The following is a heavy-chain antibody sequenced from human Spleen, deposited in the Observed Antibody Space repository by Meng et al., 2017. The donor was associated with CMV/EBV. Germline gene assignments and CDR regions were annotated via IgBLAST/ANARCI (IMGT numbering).Heavy chain of an antibody. Sequence: GESLKISCAASGFTFSSYGMHWVRQAPGKGLEWVAVIWYDGSNKYYAGSVKGRFTISRDNSKNTLYVQMNSLRAEDTAVYYCVRGRLRWTSTWHEGFWGQGTLVTVSS. CDR1: GFTFSSYG. J-gene: IGHJ4*02. D-gene: IGHD6-13*01. CDR2: IWYDGSNK. V-gene: IGHV3-33*01. CDR3: VRGRLRWTSTWHEGF.